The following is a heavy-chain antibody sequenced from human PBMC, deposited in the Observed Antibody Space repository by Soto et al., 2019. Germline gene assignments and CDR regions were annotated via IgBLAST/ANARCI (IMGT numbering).Heavy chain of an antibody. J-gene: IGHJ3*01. CDR2: ISGSGGGT. CDR3: AKASCSSTSCARGAFDV. Sequence: GGSLRLSCAASGFTFSSYAMSWVRQAPGKGLEWVSGISGSGGGTYYADSVKGRFTLSRDNSKNTLYLQMNSLRAEDTAVYYCAKASCSSTSCARGAFDVWGQGTMVTVSS. CDR1: GFTFSSYA. V-gene: IGHV3-23*01. D-gene: IGHD2-2*01.